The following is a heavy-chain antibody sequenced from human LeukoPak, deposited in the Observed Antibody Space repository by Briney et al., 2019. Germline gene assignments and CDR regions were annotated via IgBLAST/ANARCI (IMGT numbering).Heavy chain of an antibody. Sequence: GGSLRLSCAASEFTFSSYAMHWVRQAPGKGLEWVANIKQDGSEKYYVDSVKGRFTISRDNAKNSLYLQMNSLRAEDTAVYYCARSYYYDSSGLPFDYWGQGTLVTVSS. D-gene: IGHD3-22*01. V-gene: IGHV3-7*01. CDR3: ARSYYYDSSGLPFDY. CDR2: IKQDGSEK. J-gene: IGHJ4*02. CDR1: EFTFSSYA.